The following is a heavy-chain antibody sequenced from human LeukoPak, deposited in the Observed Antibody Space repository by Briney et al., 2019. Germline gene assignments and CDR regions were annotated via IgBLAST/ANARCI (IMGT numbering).Heavy chain of an antibody. Sequence: PGGSLRLSCAASGFTFSSYWMSWVRQAPGKGLEWVANIKQDGSEKYYVDSVKGRFTISRDNAKNSLYLQMNSLRAEDTAVYYCAKDLTMAIVVVVAAPSFDYWGQGTLVTVSS. CDR1: GFTFSSYW. D-gene: IGHD2-15*01. J-gene: IGHJ4*02. CDR2: IKQDGSEK. CDR3: AKDLTMAIVVVVAAPSFDY. V-gene: IGHV3-7*03.